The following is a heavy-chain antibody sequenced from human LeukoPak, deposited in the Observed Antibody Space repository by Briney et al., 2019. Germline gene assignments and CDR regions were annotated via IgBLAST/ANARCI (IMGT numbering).Heavy chain of an antibody. CDR3: ARYRCKTTSGCEDTDAFDT. V-gene: IGHV1-2*02. Sequence: ASVKVSCKTSGYTFTANYMQWVRQAPGQGLEWMGGLNPNSGATKYAQKFQGRVTMTRDTSINTAYMELTRPTSDDTAVYYCARYRCKTTSGCEDTDAFDTWGQGTMVTVSS. CDR1: GYTFTANY. J-gene: IGHJ3*02. D-gene: IGHD2/OR15-2a*01. CDR2: LNPNSGAT.